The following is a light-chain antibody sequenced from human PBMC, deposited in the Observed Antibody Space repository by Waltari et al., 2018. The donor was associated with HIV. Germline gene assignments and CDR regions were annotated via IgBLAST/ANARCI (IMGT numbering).Light chain of an antibody. Sequence: QSVLTQPPSVSGAPGQRVTISCTGSSSNLGLGYDVQWYQQLPGTAPKLLVYANLNRPSVVPDRFSGSKSGISASLAITGLQAEDEANYYCQSYDNSLSAWVFGGGTKVTVL. CDR2: ANL. CDR3: QSYDNSLSAWV. V-gene: IGLV1-40*01. J-gene: IGLJ3*02. CDR1: SSNLGLGYD.